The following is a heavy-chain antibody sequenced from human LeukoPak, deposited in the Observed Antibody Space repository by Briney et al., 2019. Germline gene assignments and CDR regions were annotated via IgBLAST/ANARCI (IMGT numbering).Heavy chain of an antibody. CDR1: RFTFSSYW. CDR3: ARDQGGEQSY. V-gene: IGHV3-7*01. Sequence: GGSLRLSCAASRFTFSSYWMSWVRQAPGKGLEWVASIKQDGSEKYYVDSVKGRFTISRDNAKTSLYLQMNSLRAEDTAVYYCARDQGGEQSYWGQGTLVTVSS. CDR2: IKQDGSEK. J-gene: IGHJ4*02. D-gene: IGHD3-16*01.